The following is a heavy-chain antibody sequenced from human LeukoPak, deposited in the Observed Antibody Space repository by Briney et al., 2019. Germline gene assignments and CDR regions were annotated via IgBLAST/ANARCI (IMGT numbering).Heavy chain of an antibody. CDR3: ARGTQIFGVVTLGH. Sequence: SETLSLTCTVSGGPISSYYWSWIRQPPGKGLEWIGYIYYSGSTNYNPSLKSRVTISVDTSKNQFSLKLSSVTAADTAVYYCARGTQIFGVVTLGHWGQGTLVTVS. CDR2: IYYSGST. V-gene: IGHV4-59*01. J-gene: IGHJ4*02. CDR1: GGPISSYY. D-gene: IGHD3-3*01.